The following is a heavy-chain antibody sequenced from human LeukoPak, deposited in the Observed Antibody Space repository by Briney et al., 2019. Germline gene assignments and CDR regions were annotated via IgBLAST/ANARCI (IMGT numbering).Heavy chain of an antibody. CDR1: GGSIDITNY. V-gene: IGHV4-4*02. CDR2: ISHSVTT. D-gene: IGHD2-2*01. J-gene: IGHJ4*02. CDR3: TRESRPFGPFAY. Sequence: SEILSLTCDVSGGSIDITNYWSWVRQAPGKGLEWIGEISHSVTTNYHPSLRSRVAMSLDRGNNLFSLSLRSVTAADTAVYYCTRESRPFGPFAYWGQGVLVTVSS.